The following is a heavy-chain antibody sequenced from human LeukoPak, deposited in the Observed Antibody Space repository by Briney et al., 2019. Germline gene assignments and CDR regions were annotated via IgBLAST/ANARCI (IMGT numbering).Heavy chain of an antibody. CDR3: AKMMGYYYDSSGLGFDY. CDR2: MSGSGGST. Sequence: PGGSLRLSCAASGFTFSSYAMSWVRQAPGKGLERVSVMSGSGGSTDYADSAKGRFTISRDNSKNTLYLQMKSLRAEDTAVYYCAKMMGYYYDSSGLGFDYWGQGTLVTVSS. V-gene: IGHV3-23*01. CDR1: GFTFSSYA. J-gene: IGHJ4*02. D-gene: IGHD3-22*01.